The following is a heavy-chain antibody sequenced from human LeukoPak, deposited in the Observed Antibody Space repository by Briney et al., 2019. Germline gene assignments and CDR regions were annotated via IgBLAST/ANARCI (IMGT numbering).Heavy chain of an antibody. V-gene: IGHV3-23*01. CDR3: AKGITSCLI. J-gene: IGHJ3*02. CDR1: GFTFSSFT. CDR2: ISGSGSGT. D-gene: IGHD2-2*01. Sequence: GGSLRLSCAASGFTFSSFTLNWVRQAPGKGLEWVSAISGSGSGTYYADSAKGRFTLSRDNSKNTLFLQMNSLRAEDTAVYYCAKGITSCLIWGQGAMVTVSS.